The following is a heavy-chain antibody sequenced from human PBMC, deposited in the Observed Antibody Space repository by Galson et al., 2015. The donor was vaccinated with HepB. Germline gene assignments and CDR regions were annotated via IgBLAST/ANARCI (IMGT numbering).Heavy chain of an antibody. V-gene: IGHV3-23*01. D-gene: IGHD3-16*01. CDR3: AKVQEVATSYDYVWGRHQPNGYYYAMDV. CDR1: GFTFSSYT. CDR2: ISGSGGSR. Sequence: SLRLSCAASGFTFSSYTMSWVRQGPGKGLEWVSDISGSGGSRYYADSVKGRFTIARDNSKNTLYLQTNNLRVEDTAVYYCAKVQEVATSYDYVWGRHQPNGYYYAMDVWGQGTTVSVSS. J-gene: IGHJ6*02.